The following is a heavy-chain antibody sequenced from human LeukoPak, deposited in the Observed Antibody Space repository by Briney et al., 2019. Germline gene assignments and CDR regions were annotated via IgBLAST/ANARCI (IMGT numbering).Heavy chain of an antibody. Sequence: PGGSLRLSCVASGFTLSRYGMHWVRQAPGKGLEWVAFIRYDGSNKYYADSVKGRFTISRDNSKKTLFLQMDSLRAEDTAVYSCAKDGPEDRGYYGYYFDYWGQGTLVTVSP. CDR1: GFTLSRYG. CDR2: IRYDGSNK. D-gene: IGHD3-3*01. J-gene: IGHJ4*02. V-gene: IGHV3-30*02. CDR3: AKDGPEDRGYYGYYFDY.